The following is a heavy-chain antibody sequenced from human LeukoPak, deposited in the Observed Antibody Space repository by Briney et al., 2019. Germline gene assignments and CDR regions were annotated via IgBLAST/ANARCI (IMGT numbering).Heavy chain of an antibody. Sequence: PSETLSLTCTVSGVSISSSSYYWGWIRQPPGKGLEWIGSIYYSGSTYYNPSLKSRVTISVDKSKNQFSLKLSSVTAADTAVYYCARETYDSSGYYFYYYGMDVWGQGTTVTVSS. V-gene: IGHV4-39*07. CDR2: IYYSGST. D-gene: IGHD3-22*01. J-gene: IGHJ6*02. CDR1: GVSISSSSYY. CDR3: ARETYDSSGYYFYYYGMDV.